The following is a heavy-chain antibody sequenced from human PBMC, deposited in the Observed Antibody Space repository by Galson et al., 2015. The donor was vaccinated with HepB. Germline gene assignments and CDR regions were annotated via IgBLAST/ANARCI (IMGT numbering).Heavy chain of an antibody. CDR2: IYWNDDE. CDR3: AHMNRARPAYYYMDV. D-gene: IGHD2-2*01. J-gene: IGHJ6*03. CDR1: GFSLSTSGVG. V-gene: IGHV2-5*01. Sequence: PALVKPTQTLTLTCTFSGFSLSTSGVGVGWIRQPPGKALEWLALIYWNDDERYSPSLRSRITITKDTSKNQVVLTLTNMDPVDTATYYCAHMNRARPAYYYMDVWGKGTTVTVSS.